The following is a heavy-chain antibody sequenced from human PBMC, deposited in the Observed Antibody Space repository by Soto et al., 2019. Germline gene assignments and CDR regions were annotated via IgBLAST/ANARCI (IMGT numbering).Heavy chain of an antibody. D-gene: IGHD4-17*01. Sequence: ASVKVSCKASGYTFTGYYMHWVRQAPGQGLEWMGWINPNSGGTNYAQKFQGWVTMTRDTSISTAYMELSRLRSDDTAVYYCAREVSPDYGDYGGHFDYCGQGTLVTVSS. V-gene: IGHV1-2*04. CDR2: INPNSGGT. CDR3: AREVSPDYGDYGGHFDY. CDR1: GYTFTGYY. J-gene: IGHJ4*02.